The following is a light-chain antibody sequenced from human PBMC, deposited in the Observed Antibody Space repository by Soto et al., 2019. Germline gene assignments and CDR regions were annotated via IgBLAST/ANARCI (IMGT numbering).Light chain of an antibody. CDR2: EVT. CDR1: SSDVGGYNS. CDR3: NSYTSSGTYV. V-gene: IGLV2-14*01. J-gene: IGLJ1*01. Sequence: QSVLTQPASVSGSPGQSITISCTGSSSDVGGYNSVSWYQQHPGKAPKLLIYEVTNRPSGLSNRFSGSKSGSAASLTISWLQAEDEADYYCNSYTSSGTYVFGPGTKLTVL.